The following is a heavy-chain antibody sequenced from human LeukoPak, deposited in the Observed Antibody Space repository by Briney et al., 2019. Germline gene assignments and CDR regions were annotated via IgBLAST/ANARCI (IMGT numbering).Heavy chain of an antibody. CDR3: SKDMSYWPFKNFDS. D-gene: IGHD2-8*02. V-gene: IGHV3-9*03. CDR2: ISWNSGTT. CDR1: GFKFDDYS. Sequence: GRSLRLSCAASGFKFDDYSMHWVRQVPGKGLEWVSGISWNSGTTGYAASVKGRFTISRDNAKNFVYLQMNSLRPEDMHSPQDSKDMSYWPFKNFDSWGQGTLVTVSS. J-gene: IGHJ4*02.